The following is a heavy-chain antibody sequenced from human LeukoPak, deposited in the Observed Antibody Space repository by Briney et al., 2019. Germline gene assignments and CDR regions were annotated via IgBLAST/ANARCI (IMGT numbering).Heavy chain of an antibody. Sequence: SETLSLTCAVYGGSFSGYYWSWIRQPPGKGLEWIGEINHSGSTNYNPSLKSRVTISVDTSKNQFSLKLSSVTAADTAVYYCARMTEEKYYDFWSGYYFVDYWGQGTLVTVSS. J-gene: IGHJ4*02. D-gene: IGHD3-3*01. CDR2: INHSGST. CDR1: GGSFSGYY. CDR3: ARMTEEKYYDFWSGYYFVDY. V-gene: IGHV4-34*01.